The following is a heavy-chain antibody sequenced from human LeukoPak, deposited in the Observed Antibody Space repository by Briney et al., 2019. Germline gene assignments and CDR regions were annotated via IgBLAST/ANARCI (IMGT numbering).Heavy chain of an antibody. Sequence: PSETLSLTCTVSGGSISSSSYYWGWIRQPPGKGLEWIGSIYYSGSTYYNPSLKGRVTISVGTSKNQFSLKLSSVTAADTAVYYCAGQSITIFGVVTYYYGMDVWGQGTTVTVSS. V-gene: IGHV4-39*01. D-gene: IGHD3-3*01. J-gene: IGHJ6*02. CDR2: IYYSGST. CDR3: AGQSITIFGVVTYYYGMDV. CDR1: GGSISSSSYY.